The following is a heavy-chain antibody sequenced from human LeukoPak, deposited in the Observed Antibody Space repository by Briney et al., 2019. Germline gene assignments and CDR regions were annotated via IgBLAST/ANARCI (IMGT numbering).Heavy chain of an antibody. V-gene: IGHV1-2*06. J-gene: IGHJ5*02. D-gene: IGHD3-9*01. Sequence: ASVKVSCKASGYTFTSYYMHWVRQAPGQGLEWMGRINPNSGGTNYAQKFQGRVTMTRDTSISTAYMGLSRLRSDDTAVYYCAGVGGILTGYYSWGQGTLVTVSS. CDR1: GYTFTSYY. CDR3: AGVGGILTGYYS. CDR2: INPNSGGT.